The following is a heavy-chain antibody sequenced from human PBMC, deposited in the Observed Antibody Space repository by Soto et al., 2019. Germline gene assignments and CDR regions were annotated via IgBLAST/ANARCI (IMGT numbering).Heavy chain of an antibody. CDR2: IKQDGSEK. CDR1: GFTFSSYW. J-gene: IGHJ6*02. D-gene: IGHD5-18*01. V-gene: IGHV3-7*01. CDR3: AREGYRKYSYYGMDV. Sequence: EVPLVESGGGLVQPGGSLRLSCAASGFTFSSYWMSWVRQAPGKGLEWVANIKQDGSEKYYVDSVKGRFTISRDNAKNSLYLQMNSLRAEDTAVYYCAREGYRKYSYYGMDVWGQGTTVTVSS.